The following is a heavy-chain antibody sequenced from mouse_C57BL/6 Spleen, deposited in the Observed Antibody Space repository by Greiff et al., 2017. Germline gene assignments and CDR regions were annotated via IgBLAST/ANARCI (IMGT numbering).Heavy chain of an antibody. V-gene: IGHV1-72*01. CDR3: ARMDYDGYYTY. Sequence: VQLQQPGAELVKPGASVKLSCKASGYTFTSYWMHWVKQRPGRGLEWIGSIDPNSGGTKYNEKFKSKATLTVDKPSSTAYMQLSSLTSEDSAVYYCARMDYDGYYTYWGQGTLVTVSA. J-gene: IGHJ3*01. CDR2: IDPNSGGT. D-gene: IGHD2-3*01. CDR1: GYTFTSYW.